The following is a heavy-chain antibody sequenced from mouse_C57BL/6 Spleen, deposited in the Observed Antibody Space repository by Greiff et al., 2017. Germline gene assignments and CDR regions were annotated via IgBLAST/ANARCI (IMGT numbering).Heavy chain of an antibody. CDR1: GYAFSSSW. Sequence: VKLVESGPELVKPGASVKISCKASGYAFSSSWMNWVKQRPGKGLEWIGRIYPGDGDTNYNGKFKGKATLTADKSSSTAYMQLSSLTSEDSAVYFCARYGYYGYFDVWGTGTTVTVSS. J-gene: IGHJ1*03. CDR3: ARYGYYGYFDV. D-gene: IGHD2-2*01. V-gene: IGHV1-82*01. CDR2: IYPGDGDT.